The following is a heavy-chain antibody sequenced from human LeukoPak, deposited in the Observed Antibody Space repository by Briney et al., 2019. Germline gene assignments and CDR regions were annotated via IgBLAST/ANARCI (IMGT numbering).Heavy chain of an antibody. J-gene: IGHJ4*02. CDR3: ARSRVVVDY. Sequence: GESLTLSCAASGFTFSTYAMNWVRQAPGKGLEWVSSVSGNAGTTYYADSVKGRFTMSRDNSKNTLFLQMSSLRAEDTAVYYCARSRVVVDYWGQGTLVTVSS. V-gene: IGHV3-23*01. CDR1: GFTFSTYA. D-gene: IGHD2-15*01. CDR2: VSGNAGTT.